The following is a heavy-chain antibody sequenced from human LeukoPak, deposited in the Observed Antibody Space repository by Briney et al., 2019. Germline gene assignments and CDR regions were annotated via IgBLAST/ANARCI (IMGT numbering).Heavy chain of an antibody. D-gene: IGHD2-2*03. J-gene: IGHJ3*02. Sequence: SETLSLTCAVSGGSISSGGYSWRWIRQPPGKGLEWIGYIYHSGSTYYNPSLKSRVTISVDRSKNQFSLKLSSVTAADTAVYYCASGYCSSTSCGRGAFDIWGQGTMVTVSS. CDR3: ASGYCSSTSCGRGAFDI. V-gene: IGHV4-30-2*01. CDR2: IYHSGST. CDR1: GGSISSGGYS.